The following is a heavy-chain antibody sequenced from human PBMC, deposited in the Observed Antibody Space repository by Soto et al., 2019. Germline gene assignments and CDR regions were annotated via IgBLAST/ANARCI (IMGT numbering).Heavy chain of an antibody. V-gene: IGHV1-69*13. Sequence: SVKVSCKASGGTFSSYAISWVRQAPGQGLEWMGGIIPIFGTANYAQKFQGRVTITADEYTSTAYMELSSLRSEDTAVYYCARSAYVRLRFLEWLFDYWGQGTLVTVSS. CDR1: GGTFSSYA. CDR2: IIPIFGTA. J-gene: IGHJ4*02. D-gene: IGHD3-3*01. CDR3: ARSAYVRLRFLEWLFDY.